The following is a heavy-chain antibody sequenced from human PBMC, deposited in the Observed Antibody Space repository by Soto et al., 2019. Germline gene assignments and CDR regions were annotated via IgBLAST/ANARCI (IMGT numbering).Heavy chain of an antibody. CDR1: GFTFGDYA. D-gene: IGHD3-10*01. CDR3: TRARITMVRGVLDAFDI. J-gene: IGHJ3*02. CDR2: IRSKAYGGTT. V-gene: IGHV3-49*03. Sequence: LRLSCPASGFTFGDYAMSWFRQAPGKGLEWVGFIRSKAYGGTTEYAASVKGRFTISRDDSKSIAYLQMNSLKTEDTAVYYCTRARITMVRGVLDAFDIWGQGTMVTVSS.